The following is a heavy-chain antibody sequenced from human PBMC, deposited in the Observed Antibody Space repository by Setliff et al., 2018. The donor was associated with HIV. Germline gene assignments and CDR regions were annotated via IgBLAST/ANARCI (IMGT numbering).Heavy chain of an antibody. V-gene: IGHV1-18*01. J-gene: IGHJ5*02. CDR1: GYSFTSFG. CDR2: MSDYNRNT. CDR3: ARRADWFDL. Sequence: ASVKVSCKASGYSFTSFGISWVRQAPGQGLAWVGWMSDYNRNTEHAEKFRGRVTLTKDISTSTAYMELRSLRLDDTAVYYCARRADWFDLWGQGTLVTVSS.